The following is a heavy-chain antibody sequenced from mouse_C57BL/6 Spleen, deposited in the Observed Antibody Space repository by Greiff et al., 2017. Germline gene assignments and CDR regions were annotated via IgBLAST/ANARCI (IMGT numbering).Heavy chain of an antibody. CDR3: GRMESTTVEANWYFDV. CDR2: TWWDDDK. J-gene: IGHJ1*03. CDR1: GFSLSTFGMG. D-gene: IGHD1-1*01. V-gene: IGHV8-8*01. Sequence: QVTLKESGPGILQPSQTLSLPCSFSGFSLSTFGMGVGWIRPPSGKGLEWLAHTWWDDDKYYNPALKSRHTISKDTSKNQVVLKIANVDTADTATYYCGRMESTTVEANWYFDVWGTGTTVTVSS.